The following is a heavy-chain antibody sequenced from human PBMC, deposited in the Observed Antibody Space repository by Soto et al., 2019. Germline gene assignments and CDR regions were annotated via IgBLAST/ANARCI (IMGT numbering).Heavy chain of an antibody. J-gene: IGHJ5*02. CDR1: GGTFSSYA. D-gene: IGHD2-15*01. Sequence: SVKVSCKASGGTFSSYAISWVRQAPGQGLEWMGGIIPIFGTANYAQKFQGRVTITADKSTSTAYMELSSLRSEDTAVYYCTRAPLRCSGGSCYSADAWGQGTLVTVSS. V-gene: IGHV1-69*06. CDR2: IIPIFGTA. CDR3: TRAPLRCSGGSCYSADA.